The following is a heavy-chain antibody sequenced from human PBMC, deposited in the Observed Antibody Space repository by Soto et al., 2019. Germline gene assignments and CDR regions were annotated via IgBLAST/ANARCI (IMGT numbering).Heavy chain of an antibody. CDR2: ISGFNGNT. CDR1: GYTFSRYG. CDR3: ARASAYSTPWSFDN. Sequence: QVQLVQPGAEVKKPGASVRVSCKASGYTFSRYGISWVRQAPGQGLEWMRWISGFNGNTKESEKLQGRVTLTTDTAANTAHMELRGLRSDDTAVYYCARASAYSTPWSFDNWGQGTLVTVSS. J-gene: IGHJ4*02. V-gene: IGHV1-18*01. D-gene: IGHD6-13*01.